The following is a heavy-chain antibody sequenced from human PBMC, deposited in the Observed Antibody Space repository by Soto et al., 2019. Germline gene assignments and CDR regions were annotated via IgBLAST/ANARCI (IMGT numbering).Heavy chain of an antibody. D-gene: IGHD3-3*01. J-gene: IGHJ6*02. V-gene: IGHV3-30-3*01. CDR3: ARDQFYDFWSGYYNRTIYYGMDV. Sequence: GGSLGISCAASGVTFSSYAMHWVRQATGKGLEWVAVISYDGSNKYYADSVKGRFTISRDNSKNTLYLQMNSLRAEDTAVYYCARDQFYDFWSGYYNRTIYYGMDVWGQGTTVTVSS. CDR1: GVTFSSYA. CDR2: ISYDGSNK.